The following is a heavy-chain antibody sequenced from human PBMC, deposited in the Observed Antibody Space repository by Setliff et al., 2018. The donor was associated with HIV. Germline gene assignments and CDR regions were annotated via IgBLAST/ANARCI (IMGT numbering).Heavy chain of an antibody. D-gene: IGHD6-19*01. Sequence: AASVKVSCKASGYTFTSYAMNWVRQAPGQGLEWMGWINTNTGTPTYAQGFTGRFVFSLDTSASTAYLQISSLKAEDTAICYCARDLEVAGRLNSAFNIWGQGTMVTVSS. CDR3: ARDLEVAGRLNSAFNI. CDR2: INTNTGTP. CDR1: GYTFTSYA. J-gene: IGHJ3*02. V-gene: IGHV7-4-1*02.